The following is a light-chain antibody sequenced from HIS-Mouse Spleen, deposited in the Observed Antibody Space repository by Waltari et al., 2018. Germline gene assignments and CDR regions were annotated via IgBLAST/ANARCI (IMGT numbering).Light chain of an antibody. Sequence: SYELTQPPSVSVSPGQTARNTCSGDALPKQYAYWSQQKPGQAPVLVIYKDSERPSGIPERFSGSSSGTTVTLTISGVQAEDEADYYCQSADSSGTYVFGTGTKVTVL. J-gene: IGLJ1*01. CDR3: QSADSSGTYV. V-gene: IGLV3-25*03. CDR1: ALPKQY. CDR2: KDS.